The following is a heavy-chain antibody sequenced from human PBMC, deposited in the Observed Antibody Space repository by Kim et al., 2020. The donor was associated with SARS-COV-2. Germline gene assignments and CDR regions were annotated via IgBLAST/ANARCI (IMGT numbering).Heavy chain of an antibody. CDR1: GGTFSSYA. CDR2: IIPIFGTA. Sequence: SVKVSCKASGGTFSSYAISWVRQAPGQGLEWMGGIIPIFGTANYAQKFQGRVTITADESTSTAYMELSSLRSEDTAVYYCARSEMATIGIGPNHGEYDRYWYFDLWGRGTLVTVSS. V-gene: IGHV1-69*13. CDR3: ARSEMATIGIGPNHGEYDRYWYFDL. D-gene: IGHD5-12*01. J-gene: IGHJ2*01.